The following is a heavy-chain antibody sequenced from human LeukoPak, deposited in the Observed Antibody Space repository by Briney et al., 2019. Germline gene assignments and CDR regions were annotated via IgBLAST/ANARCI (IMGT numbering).Heavy chain of an antibody. D-gene: IGHD4-17*01. V-gene: IGHV1-3*01. CDR2: INGDNGNT. Sequence: GASVKVSCKASGYTFTTYAMHWVRQAPGQRLEWMGWINGDNGNTKYSQKFQGRVTITRDTSAYTAYMNLRSLRSEDTAVYYCARDQRVDYGDYGDYYYYYGMDVWGQGTTVTVSS. CDR1: GYTFTTYA. CDR3: ARDQRVDYGDYGDYYYYYGMDV. J-gene: IGHJ6*02.